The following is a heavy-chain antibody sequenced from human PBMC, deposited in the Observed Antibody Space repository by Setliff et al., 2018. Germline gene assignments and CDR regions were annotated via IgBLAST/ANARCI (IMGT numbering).Heavy chain of an antibody. CDR3: ARDVFPYHYEGAFDI. Sequence: ASVQVSCKASGYTFTSHYMHWVRQAPGLGLEWMGTINPSSGRTSYAQKFQGRVTMTRDTSTSTVYMDMSSLRSEDTAVYYCARDVFPYHYEGAFDIWAKGQWSPSPQ. CDR2: INPSSGRT. J-gene: IGHJ3*02. CDR1: GYTFTSHY. V-gene: IGHV1-46*01. D-gene: IGHD3-22*01.